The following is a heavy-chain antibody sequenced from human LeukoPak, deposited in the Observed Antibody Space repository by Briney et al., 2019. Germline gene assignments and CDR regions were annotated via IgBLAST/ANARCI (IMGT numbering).Heavy chain of an antibody. D-gene: IGHD2/OR15-2a*01. V-gene: IGHV1-18*04. CDR3: ATTPEEYYGLYYYYYYMDV. J-gene: IGHJ6*03. CDR2: ISTYNGNT. CDR1: GYTFTSYY. Sequence: GASVKVSCKASGYTFTSYYVHWVRQAPGQGLEWMGWISTYNGNTNYAQNLQGRVTMTTDTSTSTAYMELRSLRSDDTAVYYCATTPEEYYGLYYYYYYMDVWGKGTTVTVSS.